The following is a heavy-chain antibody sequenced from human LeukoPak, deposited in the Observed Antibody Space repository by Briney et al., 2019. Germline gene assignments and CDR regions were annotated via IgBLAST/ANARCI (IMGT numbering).Heavy chain of an antibody. CDR3: ARSGIAAAGTYYDKTPFDY. V-gene: IGHV1-18*01. CDR1: GYTFSSYG. D-gene: IGHD6-13*01. CDR2: ISAYNGNT. Sequence: ASVKVSCKASGYTFSSYGISWVRQAPGQGLEWMGWISAYNGNTNYAQKLQGRVTMTTDTSTGTAHVELRSLRSDDTAVYYCARSGIAAAGTYYDKTPFDYWGQGTLVTVSS. J-gene: IGHJ4*02.